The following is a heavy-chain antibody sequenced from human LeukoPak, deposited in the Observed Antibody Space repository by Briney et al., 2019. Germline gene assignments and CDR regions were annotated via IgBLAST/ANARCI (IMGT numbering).Heavy chain of an antibody. J-gene: IGHJ4*02. CDR1: GFTFSSYE. V-gene: IGHV3-48*03. D-gene: IGHD6-19*01. CDR3: ARGGSTGWYSFDY. CDR2: ISSSGSTI. Sequence: GGSLRLSCAASGFTFSSYEMNWVRQAPGKGLEWVSYISSSGSTIYYADSVKGRFTISRDNAKNSLYLRMNSLRAEDTALYYCARGGSTGWYSFDYWGQRTLVTVSS.